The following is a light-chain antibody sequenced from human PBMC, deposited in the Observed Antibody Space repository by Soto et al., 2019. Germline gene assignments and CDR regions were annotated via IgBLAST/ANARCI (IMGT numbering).Light chain of an antibody. CDR2: DAS. Sequence: EIVLTQSPATLSLSPEERATLSCRASQSVSSYLAWYQQKAGQAPRLLIYDASNRATGIPARFSGSGSGTDFTITISRLETEDFAVYFCQLRSNWPLTFGQGTRLEIK. J-gene: IGKJ5*01. CDR3: QLRSNWPLT. CDR1: QSVSSY. V-gene: IGKV3-11*01.